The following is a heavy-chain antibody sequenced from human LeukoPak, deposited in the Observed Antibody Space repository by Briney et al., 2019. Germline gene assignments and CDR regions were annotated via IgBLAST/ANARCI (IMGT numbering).Heavy chain of an antibody. V-gene: IGHV4-59*08. Sequence: SETLSLTCTVSGGSISSYYWSWIRQPPGKGLEWIGYIYYSGSTNYNPSLKSRVTISVDTSKNQFSLKLSSVTAADTAVYYCASTPPSYYYDSRGYSRPEYFQHWGQGTLVTVSS. CDR3: ASTPPSYYYDSRGYSRPEYFQH. CDR2: IYYSGST. CDR1: GGSISSYY. D-gene: IGHD3-22*01. J-gene: IGHJ1*01.